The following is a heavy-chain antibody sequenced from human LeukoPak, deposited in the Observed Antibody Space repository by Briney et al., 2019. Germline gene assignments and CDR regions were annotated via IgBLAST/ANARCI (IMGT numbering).Heavy chain of an antibody. Sequence: ASVKVSCKASGYTFTGYYMHWVRQAPGQGLEWMGWINPNSGGTNYAQKFQGRVTMTRDTSISTAYMELSRLRSDDTAVYYCARVEGYCSSTSCYENAFDIWGQGTMVTVSS. CDR3: ARVEGYCSSTSCYENAFDI. CDR1: GYTFTGYY. CDR2: INPNSGGT. V-gene: IGHV1-2*02. J-gene: IGHJ3*02. D-gene: IGHD2-2*01.